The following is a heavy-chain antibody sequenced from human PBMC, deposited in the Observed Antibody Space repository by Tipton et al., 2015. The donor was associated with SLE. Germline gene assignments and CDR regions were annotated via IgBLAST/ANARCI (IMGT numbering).Heavy chain of an antibody. V-gene: IGHV4-38-2*02. CDR1: GYSISSGYY. CDR2: IHHSGST. CDR3: ARDPTGVSGHFFDY. Sequence: TLSLTCAVSGYSISSGYYWAWIRQPPGKGLEWIASIHHSGSTHYNPSLKSRVTISRDTSKNQFSLKLTSVTAADTAVYYCARDPTGVSGHFFDYWGQGMLVTVSS. J-gene: IGHJ4*02. D-gene: IGHD5/OR15-5a*01.